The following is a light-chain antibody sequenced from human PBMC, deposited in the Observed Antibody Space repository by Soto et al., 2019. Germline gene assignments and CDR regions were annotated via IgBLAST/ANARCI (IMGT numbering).Light chain of an antibody. CDR3: QQLNSYPIT. V-gene: IGKV1-9*01. J-gene: IGKJ5*01. Sequence: IQFTPSPSSLSASVGDRVTITCRASQGISSYLAWYQQKPGKAPKLLIYAASTLQSGVPSRFSGSGSGTDFTLTISSLQPEDFATYYCQQLNSYPITFGQGTRLEIK. CDR2: AAS. CDR1: QGISSY.